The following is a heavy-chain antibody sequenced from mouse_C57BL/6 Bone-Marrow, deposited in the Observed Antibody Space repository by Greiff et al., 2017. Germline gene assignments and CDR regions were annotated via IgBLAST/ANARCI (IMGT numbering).Heavy chain of an antibody. D-gene: IGHD2-1*01. J-gene: IGHJ2*01. CDR3: ARGDGNYP. CDR1: GYTFTDYY. CDR2: INPNNGGT. V-gene: IGHV1-26*01. Sequence: EVQLQQSGPELVKPGASVKISCKASGYTFTDYYMNWVKQSHGKSLEWIGDINPNNGGTSYNQKFKGKATLTVDTSSSTAYMELRSLTSEDSAVYYCARGDGNYPWSQGTTLTVSS.